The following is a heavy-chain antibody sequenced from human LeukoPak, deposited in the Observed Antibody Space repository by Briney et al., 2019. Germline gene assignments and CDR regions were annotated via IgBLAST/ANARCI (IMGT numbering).Heavy chain of an antibody. V-gene: IGHV3-7*01. CDR1: GFTFSSYW. Sequence: GGSLRLSCAASGFTFSSYWMSWVRQAPGKGLEWVANIKQDGSEKYYVDSVKGRFTISRDNAKNSLYLQMNSLRAEDTAVYYCTRVATYYDILTGYIVIDYWGQGTLVTVSS. CDR3: TRVATYYDILTGYIVIDY. J-gene: IGHJ4*02. D-gene: IGHD3-9*01. CDR2: IKQDGSEK.